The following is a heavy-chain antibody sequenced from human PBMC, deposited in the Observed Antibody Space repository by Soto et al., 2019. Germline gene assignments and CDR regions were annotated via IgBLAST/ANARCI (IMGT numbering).Heavy chain of an antibody. Sequence: GESLKISCKGSGYSFTSYWIGWVRQMPGKGLEWMGIIYPGDSDTRYSPSFQGQVTISADKSISTAYLQWSSLKASDTAMYYCAFYPDCSGGSCYSRPDVFVIWGQGTMVTVS. CDR3: AFYPDCSGGSCYSRPDVFVI. CDR2: IYPGDSDT. D-gene: IGHD2-15*01. CDR1: GYSFTSYW. J-gene: IGHJ3*02. V-gene: IGHV5-51*01.